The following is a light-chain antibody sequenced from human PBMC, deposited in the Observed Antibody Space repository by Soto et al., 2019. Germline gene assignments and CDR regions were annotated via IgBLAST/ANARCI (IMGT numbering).Light chain of an antibody. CDR3: QQLNSYPLT. CDR1: QGISSF. V-gene: IGKV1-9*01. J-gene: IGKJ4*01. CDR2: AAS. Sequence: DIQLTQSPSFLSASVGDRVTITCRASQGISSFLAWYQQKPGKAPNLLIYAASTLQSGVPSRFSGSGSGTEFTLTISSLQPEDFATYYCQQLNSYPLTFGGGTKVDIK.